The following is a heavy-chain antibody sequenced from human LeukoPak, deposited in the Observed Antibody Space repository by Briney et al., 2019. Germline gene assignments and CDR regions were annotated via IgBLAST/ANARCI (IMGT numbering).Heavy chain of an antibody. CDR2: ISSSSSYI. Sequence: GESLRLSCAASGLTFSSYSMNWVRQAPGKGLEWVSSISSSSSYIYYADSVKGRFTISRDNAKNSLYLQMNSLRAEDTAVYYCARSEKWSGYPVWGQGTLVTVSS. J-gene: IGHJ4*02. CDR3: ARSEKWSGYPV. CDR1: GLTFSSYS. D-gene: IGHD3-3*01. V-gene: IGHV3-21*01.